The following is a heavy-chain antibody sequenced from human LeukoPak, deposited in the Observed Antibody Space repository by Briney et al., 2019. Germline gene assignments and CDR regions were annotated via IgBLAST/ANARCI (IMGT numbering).Heavy chain of an antibody. D-gene: IGHD3-22*01. CDR1: GGSFSGYY. CDR3: ARGEITMIVV. V-gene: IGHV4-34*01. J-gene: IGHJ4*02. Sequence: SETLSLTCAVYGGSFSGYYWSWIRQPPGKGLEWIGEINHSGSTNYNPSLKSRVTISVDTSKNQFSLKLSSVTAADTAVYYCARGEITMIVVWGQGTLVTVSS. CDR2: INHSGST.